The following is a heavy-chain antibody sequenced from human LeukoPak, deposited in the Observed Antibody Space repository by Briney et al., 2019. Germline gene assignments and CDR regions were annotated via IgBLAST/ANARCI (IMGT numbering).Heavy chain of an antibody. Sequence: SVNVSCKGSGGTFSSYAISWVRQARGQGLEWMGGIIPIFGTANYAQKFQGRVTITTDESTSTAYMELSSLRSEDTAVYYCARGRIQYWGRFDYWGQGTLVTVSS. CDR3: ARGRIQYWGRFDY. J-gene: IGHJ4*02. V-gene: IGHV1-69*05. CDR1: GGTFSSYA. D-gene: IGHD2-8*02. CDR2: IIPIFGTA.